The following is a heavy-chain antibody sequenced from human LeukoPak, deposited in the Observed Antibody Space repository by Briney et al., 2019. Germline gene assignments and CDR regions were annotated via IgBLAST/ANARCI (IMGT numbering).Heavy chain of an antibody. D-gene: IGHD4-17*01. J-gene: IGHJ5*02. CDR3: ARENYGDYNWFDP. Sequence: SETLSLTCTVSGGSISSYYWSWIRQPPGKGLEWIANIYYSGSTNYNPSLKSRVTISVDTSKNQFSLKLNSVTAADTAVYYCARENYGDYNWFDPWGQGTLVTVSS. V-gene: IGHV4-59*01. CDR2: IYYSGST. CDR1: GGSISSYY.